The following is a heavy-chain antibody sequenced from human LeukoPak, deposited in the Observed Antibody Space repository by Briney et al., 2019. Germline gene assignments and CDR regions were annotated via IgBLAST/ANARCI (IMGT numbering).Heavy chain of an antibody. CDR1: GFTFSTYG. V-gene: IGHV3-30*18. Sequence: GGSLRLSCAASGFTFSTYGMHCVRQAPGKGLEWVAVISYDGSNKYYADSVKGRFTISRDNSKNTLYLQMNSLRAEDTAVYYCAKKGDPDWGQGTLVTVSS. CDR2: ISYDGSNK. J-gene: IGHJ4*02. D-gene: IGHD3-16*01. CDR3: AKKGDPD.